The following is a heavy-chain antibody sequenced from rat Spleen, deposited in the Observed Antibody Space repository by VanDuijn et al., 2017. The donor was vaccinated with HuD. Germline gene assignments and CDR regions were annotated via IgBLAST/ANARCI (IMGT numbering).Heavy chain of an antibody. CDR1: GFTFSDYY. Sequence: EVQLVESGGGLVQPGRSLKLSCAASGFTFSDYYMAWVRQAPKKGLEWVASISYEGSSTYYGGSVKGRFTISRDNAKSTLYLQMNSLRSEDTATYYCARPTEGYYFDYWGQGVMVTVSS. V-gene: IGHV5-22*01. CDR2: ISYEGSST. D-gene: IGHD1-11*01. CDR3: ARPTEGYYFDY. J-gene: IGHJ2*01.